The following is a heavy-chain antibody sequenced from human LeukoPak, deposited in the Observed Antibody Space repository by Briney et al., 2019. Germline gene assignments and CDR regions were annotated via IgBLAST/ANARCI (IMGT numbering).Heavy chain of an antibody. Sequence: GRSLRLSCAASGFTFSSYAMHWVRQAPGKGLEWVAFISYDGNNKLYADSVEGRFTISRDDSKNTLYLQMNSLRAEDTSVYYCARDLVGGALDVWGQGTTVTVSS. CDR2: ISYDGNNK. D-gene: IGHD2-15*01. CDR3: ARDLVGGALDV. V-gene: IGHV3-30-3*01. CDR1: GFTFSSYA. J-gene: IGHJ6*02.